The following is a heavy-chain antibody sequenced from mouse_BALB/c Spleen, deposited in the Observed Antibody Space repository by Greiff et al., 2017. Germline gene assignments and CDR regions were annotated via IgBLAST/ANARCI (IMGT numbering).Heavy chain of an antibody. CDR2: IYPSDSYT. CDR3: TRSGYGNYAWFAC. V-gene: IGHV1-69*02. D-gene: IGHD2-10*02. Sequence: QVQLKESGAELVRPGASVKLSCKASGYTFTSYWINWVKQRPGQGLEWIGNIYPSDSYTNYNQKFKDKATLTADKSSSTAYMQLSSPTSEDSAVYYCTRSGYGNYAWFACWGQGTLVTVSA. CDR1: GYTFTSYW. J-gene: IGHJ3*01.